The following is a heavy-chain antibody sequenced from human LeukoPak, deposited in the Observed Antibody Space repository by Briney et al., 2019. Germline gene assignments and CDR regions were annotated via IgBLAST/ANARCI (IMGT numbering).Heavy chain of an antibody. J-gene: IGHJ4*02. D-gene: IGHD3-10*01. CDR2: IGYDGSNK. CDR1: GFTFSSYG. Sequence: GGSLRLSCAACGFTFSSYGMHCVRQAPGKGLEWVALIGYDGSNKYYADSVKGRFTISRDNSKNTLYLQMNSLRAEDTAVYYCAKDLRFGELLPDYWGQGTLVTVSS. V-gene: IGHV3-30*02. CDR3: AKDLRFGELLPDY.